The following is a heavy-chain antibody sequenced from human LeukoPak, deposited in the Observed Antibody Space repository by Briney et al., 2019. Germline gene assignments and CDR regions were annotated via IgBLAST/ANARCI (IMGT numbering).Heavy chain of an antibody. CDR1: GFAFSNYD. CDR3: AKGFTRGDSGGG. V-gene: IGHV3-23*01. J-gene: IGHJ4*02. CDR2: ILNSGNDK. D-gene: IGHD3-22*01. Sequence: PGGSLRLSCAASGFAFSNYDMSWVRQAPGKGLEWVSGILNSGNDKDYADSVRGRFTVSRDNSKNTLYLQMDSLRAEDTAVYHCAKGFTRGDSGGGWGQGSLVTVSS.